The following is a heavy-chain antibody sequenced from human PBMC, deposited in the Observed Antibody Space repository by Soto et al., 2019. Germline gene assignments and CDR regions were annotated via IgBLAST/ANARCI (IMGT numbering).Heavy chain of an antibody. CDR1: GGSFSGYY. D-gene: IGHD3-16*02. Sequence: TENLSLTCAVYGGSFSGYYWSWIRQPPGKGLEWIGEINHSGTTNYHPSLKSRATISVDTSQNQLSLKLSCVTAADTAVYYFPRGYRRNFDYWGQG. CDR2: INHSGTT. CDR3: PRGYRRNFDY. V-gene: IGHV4-34*01. J-gene: IGHJ4*02.